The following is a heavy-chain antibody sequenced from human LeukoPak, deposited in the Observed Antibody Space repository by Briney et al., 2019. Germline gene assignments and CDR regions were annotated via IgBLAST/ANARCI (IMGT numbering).Heavy chain of an antibody. CDR1: GFTFSSYE. J-gene: IGHJ4*02. D-gene: IGHD2-15*01. CDR3: AKSRRAYCSGGSCFGLWDY. V-gene: IGHV3-74*01. Sequence: PGGSLRLSCAASGFTFSSYEMNWVRQAPGKGLEWVSRINSDESSTTYADSVKGRFTISRDNAKNTLYLQMNSLRAEDTAVYYCAKSRRAYCSGGSCFGLWDYWGQGTLVTVSS. CDR2: INSDESST.